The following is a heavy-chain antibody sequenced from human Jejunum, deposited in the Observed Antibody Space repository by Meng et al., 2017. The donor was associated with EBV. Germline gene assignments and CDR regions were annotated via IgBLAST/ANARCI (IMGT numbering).Heavy chain of an antibody. J-gene: IGHJ2*01. D-gene: IGHD2-21*02. CDR1: GFTFSSYA. V-gene: IGHV3-23*01. CDR2: ISGSGGGT. CDR3: ARRLVVTASSYWYFDL. Sequence: LESVGGLVPPGGSLRLSCGASGFTFSSYAMSWVRQTPGKGLEWVSGISGSGGGTWYADSVKGRFTISRDNSKNTLYLQLNSLRAEDTAVYHCARRLVVTASSYWYFDLWGRGTLVTVSS.